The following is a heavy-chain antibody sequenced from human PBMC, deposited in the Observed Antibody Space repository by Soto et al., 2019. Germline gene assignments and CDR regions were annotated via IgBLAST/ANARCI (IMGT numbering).Heavy chain of an antibody. CDR3: ARGGRRSPGMDV. CDR2: IYYSGST. Sequence: QVQLQESGPGLVKPSQTLSLTCTVSGGSISSGGYYWSWIRQHPGKGLEWIGYIYYSGSTYYNPSLKSRVTLAVDTSKNQFSLKLSSVTAADTAVYYCARGGRRSPGMDVWGQGTTVTVSS. V-gene: IGHV4-31*03. CDR1: GGSISSGGYY. J-gene: IGHJ6*02.